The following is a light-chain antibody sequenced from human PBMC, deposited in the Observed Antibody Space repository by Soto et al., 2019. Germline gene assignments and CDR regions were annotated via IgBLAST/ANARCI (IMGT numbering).Light chain of an antibody. V-gene: IGKV3-20*01. CDR2: GAS. CDR1: QSVTSNY. J-gene: IGKJ4*01. CDR3: QQYGISPFT. Sequence: EIVLTQSPGTLSLSPGERATLSCRASQSVTSNYLAWYQQRPGQAPRLLIYGASSRATGIPDRFSGGGSETDFTLTISRLESEDSAVYYCQQYGISPFTFGGGTKV.